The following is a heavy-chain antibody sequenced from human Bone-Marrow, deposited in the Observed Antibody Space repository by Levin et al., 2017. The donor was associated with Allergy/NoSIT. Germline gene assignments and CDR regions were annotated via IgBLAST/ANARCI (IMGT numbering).Heavy chain of an antibody. CDR2: ISFDGSDQ. CDR1: GFTFRSYD. J-gene: IGHJ4*02. Sequence: AGGSLRLSCAVSGFTFRSYDMHWVRQAPGKGLEWVARISFDGSDQLYADSVRGRFALSRDNSKNTLYLQMNSLRTEDSALYDCVKDPNGSSSGVYWGQGLLVTVSS. D-gene: IGHD3-10*01. CDR3: VKDPNGSSSGVY. V-gene: IGHV3-30*18.